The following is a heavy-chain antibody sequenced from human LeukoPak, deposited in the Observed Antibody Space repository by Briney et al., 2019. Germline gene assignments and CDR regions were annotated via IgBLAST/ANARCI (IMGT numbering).Heavy chain of an antibody. CDR3: ARHPGIAVAGLDY. CDR2: IIPIFGIA. V-gene: IGHV1-69*04. Sequence: SVKVSCKASGGTFSSYAISWVRQAPGQGLEWMGRIIPIFGIANYAQKFQGRVTITADKSTSTAYMELSSLRSEDTAVYYCARHPGIAVAGLDYWGQGTLVTVSS. D-gene: IGHD6-19*01. CDR1: GGTFSSYA. J-gene: IGHJ4*02.